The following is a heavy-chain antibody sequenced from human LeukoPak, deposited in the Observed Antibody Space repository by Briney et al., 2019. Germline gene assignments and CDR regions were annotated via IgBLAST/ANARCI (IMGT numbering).Heavy chain of an antibody. J-gene: IGHJ3*02. CDR3: ARAARRFGEFAFDI. Sequence: GESLKISCKGSGYSFTSYWIGWVRQMPGKGLEWMGIIYPGASDTRYSPSFQSQVTISADKSISTAYLQWSSLKASDTAMYYCARAARRFGEFAFDIWGQGTMVTVSS. CDR2: IYPGASDT. CDR1: GYSFTSYW. D-gene: IGHD3-10*01. V-gene: IGHV5-51*01.